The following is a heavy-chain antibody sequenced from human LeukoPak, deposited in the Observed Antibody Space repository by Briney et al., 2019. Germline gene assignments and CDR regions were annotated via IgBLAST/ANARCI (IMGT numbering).Heavy chain of an antibody. V-gene: IGHV3-23*01. CDR2: ISGSGSST. CDR1: GFTFSTYG. Sequence: GGSLRLSCAASGFTFSTYGMHWVRQAPGKGLEWVSAISGSGSSTYYADSVKGRFTISRDNSKNTLYLQMNSLRVEDTAVYYCAKDYGGNSDYFDYWGQGTLVTVSS. J-gene: IGHJ4*02. D-gene: IGHD4-23*01. CDR3: AKDYGGNSDYFDY.